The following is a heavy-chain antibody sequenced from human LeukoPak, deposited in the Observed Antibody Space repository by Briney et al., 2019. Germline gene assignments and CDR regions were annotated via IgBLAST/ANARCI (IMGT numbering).Heavy chain of an antibody. CDR1: GGSINHSNYY. V-gene: IGHV4-39*01. Sequence: SETLSLTCTVSGGSINHSNYYWGWIRQPPGKGLEWIGSLYYTGSTYYSPSLKSRVTISVDTSKNQFSLKLSSVTAADTAVYYCARGGGSYYPDYWGQGTLVTVSS. D-gene: IGHD1-26*01. J-gene: IGHJ4*02. CDR2: LYYTGST. CDR3: ARGGGSYYPDY.